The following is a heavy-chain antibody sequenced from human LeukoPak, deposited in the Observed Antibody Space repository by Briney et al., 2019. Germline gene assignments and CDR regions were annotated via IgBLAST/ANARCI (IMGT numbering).Heavy chain of an antibody. CDR2: ISFDGSNK. J-gene: IGHJ4*02. V-gene: IGHV3-30-3*01. CDR1: GFTFSSYA. CDR3: ARAPGRFLEWLLLDY. D-gene: IGHD3-3*01. Sequence: QAGGSLRLSCAASGFTFSSYAMHWVRQAPGKGLEWVAVISFDGSNKYYADSVKGRFTISRDNSKNTLYLQMNSLRAEDTAVYYCARAPGRFLEWLLLDYWGQGTLVTVSS.